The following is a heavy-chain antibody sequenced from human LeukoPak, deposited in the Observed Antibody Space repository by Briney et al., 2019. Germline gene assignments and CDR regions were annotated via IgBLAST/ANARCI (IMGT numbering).Heavy chain of an antibody. CDR2: IKSKTDGGTT. D-gene: IGHD1-1*01. V-gene: IGHV3-15*01. CDR1: GFTFSNAW. J-gene: IGHJ6*04. CDR3: TTDTSSTTGTAYYYYYCGMDV. Sequence: GGSLRLSCAASGFTFSNAWMSWVRQAPGKGLEWVGRIKSKTDGGTTDYAAPVKGRFTISRDDSKNTLYLQMNSLKTEDTAVYYCTTDTSSTTGTAYYYYYCGMDVWGKGTTVTVSS.